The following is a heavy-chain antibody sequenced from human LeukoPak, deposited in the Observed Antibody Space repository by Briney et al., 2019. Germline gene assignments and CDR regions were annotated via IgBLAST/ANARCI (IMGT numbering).Heavy chain of an antibody. V-gene: IGHV3-23*01. CDR1: GFTFSTYW. J-gene: IGHJ4*02. Sequence: PGGSLRLSCAASGFTFSTYWMYWVRQAPGKGLEFVSAITGTGRNTYYTDSANGRFTISRDNSKNTLFLQINSLRAEDTAVYYCAKRPRGNYLDPFDYWGQGTLVTVSS. CDR3: AKRPRGNYLDPFDY. CDR2: ITGTGRNT. D-gene: IGHD3-10*01.